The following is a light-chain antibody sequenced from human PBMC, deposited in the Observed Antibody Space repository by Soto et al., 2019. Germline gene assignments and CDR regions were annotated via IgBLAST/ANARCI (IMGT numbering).Light chain of an antibody. J-gene: IGKJ2*01. CDR1: QSVSSS. V-gene: IGKV3-15*01. CDR3: QQYKNWPPYP. CDR2: DTS. Sequence: EIVITHSPATLAVSPGERVTLSCRASQSVSSSLAWYQQKPGQAPRLLIYDTSTRATTIPARFSGSGSGTEFTLTISGLQSEDSAVYYCQQYKNWPPYPFGQGTKVDI.